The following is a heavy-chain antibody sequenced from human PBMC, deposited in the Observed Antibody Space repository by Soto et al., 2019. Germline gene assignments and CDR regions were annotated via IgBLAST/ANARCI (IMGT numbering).Heavy chain of an antibody. J-gene: IGHJ4*02. CDR1: GGSFSGYY. CDR3: ARDKLTGLFDY. D-gene: IGHD2-8*02. Sequence: QVQLQQWGAGLLKPSETLSLTCAVYGGSFSGYYWTWIRQPPGTGLEWIGEINHSGSTNYNPSLKSRVTIAVATSKNPFSRKLTSVTAADTALYYGARDKLTGLFDYWGQGTLVTVSS. V-gene: IGHV4-34*01. CDR2: INHSGST.